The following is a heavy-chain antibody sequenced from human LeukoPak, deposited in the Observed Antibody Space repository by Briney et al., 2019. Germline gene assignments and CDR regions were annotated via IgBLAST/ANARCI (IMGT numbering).Heavy chain of an antibody. Sequence: GGSLRLSCATSGFTFSVSVMHWVRQAPGKGLEYVSVISSNGGSTSYANSVKGRFTISRDNSKNTLYLQMGSLRAEDMAVYYCARDLSGGGLDYWGQGTLVTVSS. CDR1: GFTFSVSV. CDR3: ARDLSGGGLDY. J-gene: IGHJ4*02. D-gene: IGHD3-10*01. V-gene: IGHV3-64*01. CDR2: ISSNGGST.